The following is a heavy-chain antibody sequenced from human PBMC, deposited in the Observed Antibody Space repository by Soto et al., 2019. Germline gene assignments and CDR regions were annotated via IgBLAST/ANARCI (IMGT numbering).Heavy chain of an antibody. CDR3: VRDYYDTSGYPNTFDM. CDR1: GFTLSRHT. CDR2: IGSRTSDI. Sequence: QRLSCAASGFTLSRHTMNWVRQAPGKGLEWVSFIGSRTSDIYYADSVKGRFTISRDNAKNSLYLDLTRLRAEDTAVYFCVRDYYDTSGYPNTFDMWGQGTMVTVSS. V-gene: IGHV3-21*01. J-gene: IGHJ3*02. D-gene: IGHD3-22*01.